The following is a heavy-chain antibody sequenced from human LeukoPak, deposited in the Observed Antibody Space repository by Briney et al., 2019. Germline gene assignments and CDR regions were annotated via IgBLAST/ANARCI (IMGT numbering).Heavy chain of an antibody. CDR1: GFTFDDYG. D-gene: IGHD1-20*01. Sequence: GGSLRLSCAASGFTFDDYGMSWVRQAPGKGLEWVSGINWNGGSTGYADSVKGRFTISRDNAKSSLYLQMNSLRAEDTALYYCARAYGKWNDVYFYAFDLWGQGTMVTVSS. CDR3: ARAYGKWNDVYFYAFDL. V-gene: IGHV3-20*04. J-gene: IGHJ3*01. CDR2: INWNGGST.